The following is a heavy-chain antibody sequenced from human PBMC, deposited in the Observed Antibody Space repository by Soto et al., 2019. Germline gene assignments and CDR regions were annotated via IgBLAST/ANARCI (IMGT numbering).Heavy chain of an antibody. V-gene: IGHV4-39*01. J-gene: IGHJ6*03. CDR2: IYYSGST. CDR3: ARHPSEGYYYYYMDV. Sequence: QLQLQESGPGLVKPSETLSLTCTVSGGSISSSSYYWGWIRQPPGKGLEWIGSIYYSGSTYYNPSLKSRVTISVDASKNQFSLKLSSVTAADTAVYYCARHPSEGYYYYYMDVWGKGTTVTVSS. CDR1: GGSISSSSYY.